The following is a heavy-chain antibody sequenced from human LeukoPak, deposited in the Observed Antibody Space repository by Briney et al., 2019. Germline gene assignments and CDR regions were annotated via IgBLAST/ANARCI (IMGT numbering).Heavy chain of an antibody. CDR3: ARGRWSATTASYYLDF. CDR2: INAGNGNT. Sequence: ATVKVSCKASEYTFTDYAINWVRQAPGQRLEWMGWINAGNGNTRYSQRFQGRVTITRDTSASTAYMELSSLTSEDTAVYYCARGRWSATTASYYLDFWGQGTLVTVSS. J-gene: IGHJ4*02. D-gene: IGHD5-24*01. V-gene: IGHV1-3*01. CDR1: EYTFTDYA.